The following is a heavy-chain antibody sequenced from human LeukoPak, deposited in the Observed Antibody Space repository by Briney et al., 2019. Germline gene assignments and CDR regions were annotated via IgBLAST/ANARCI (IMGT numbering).Heavy chain of an antibody. Sequence: SETLSLTCTVSGGSISIYYWSWVRQPPGKGLEWIGNIYDSGNTNYNPSLKSRVTISGDTSKNQFSLRLSSVTAADTAVYYCARTMIGHDAFDIWGQGTMVTVSS. D-gene: IGHD3-22*01. V-gene: IGHV4-59*01. J-gene: IGHJ3*02. CDR1: GGSISIYY. CDR2: IYDSGNT. CDR3: ARTMIGHDAFDI.